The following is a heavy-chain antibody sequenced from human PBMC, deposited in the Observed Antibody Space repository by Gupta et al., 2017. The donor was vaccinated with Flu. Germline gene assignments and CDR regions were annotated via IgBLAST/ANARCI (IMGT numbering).Heavy chain of an antibody. V-gene: IGHV3-33*01. CDR3: EREGRXKSVEDEKYFFDN. Sequence: HWVTQAPGKELGGGEVIWYDGNIHYSADSVKGRFNISRDNSKRTLFLPMSSLRVEDTALXYXEREGRXKSVEDEKYFFDNWGQGTRGTVSS. CDR2: IWYDGNIH. J-gene: IGHJ4*02.